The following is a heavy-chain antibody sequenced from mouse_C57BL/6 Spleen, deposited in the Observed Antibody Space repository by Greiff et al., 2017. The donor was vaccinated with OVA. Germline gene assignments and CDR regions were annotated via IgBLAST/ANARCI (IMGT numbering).Heavy chain of an antibody. Sequence: VQLQQSGPELVKPGASVKISCKASGYAFSSSWMNWVKQRPGKGLEWIGRIYPGDGDTTCTGQFTGTAPLPADISSSTAYMQLSSLTSEDSAVYFCARSEGGAMDYWGQGTSVTVSS. V-gene: IGHV1-82*01. J-gene: IGHJ4*01. CDR3: ARSEGGAMDY. CDR1: GYAFSSSW. CDR2: IYPGDGDT.